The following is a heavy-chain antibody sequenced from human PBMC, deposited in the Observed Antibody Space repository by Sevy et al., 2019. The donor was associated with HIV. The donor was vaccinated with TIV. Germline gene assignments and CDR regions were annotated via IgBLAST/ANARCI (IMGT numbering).Heavy chain of an antibody. Sequence: GESLKISCAASGFSFSTYAMNWVRQAPGKGLEWVSGISGSGATTYYADSLKGRFTISRDNSKNTLYLQMNSPRDEDTAVYYCAKGGGSSYGYFYGMDVWGQGTTVTVST. CDR1: GFSFSTYA. J-gene: IGHJ6*01. CDR2: ISGSGATT. D-gene: IGHD3-22*01. V-gene: IGHV3-23*01. CDR3: AKGGGSSYGYFYGMDV.